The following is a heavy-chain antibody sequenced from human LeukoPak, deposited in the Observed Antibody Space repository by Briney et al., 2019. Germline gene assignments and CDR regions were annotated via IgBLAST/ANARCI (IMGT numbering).Heavy chain of an antibody. CDR3: ASPHEYSSSWYTLGY. V-gene: IGHV4-59*08. Sequence: SETLSLTSTVSGGSISSYYWSWIRQPPGKGLEWIGYIYYSGSTNYNPSLKSRVTISVDTSKNQFSLKLSSVTAADTAVYYCASPHEYSSSWYTLGYWGQGTLVTVSS. J-gene: IGHJ4*02. D-gene: IGHD6-13*01. CDR1: GGSISSYY. CDR2: IYYSGST.